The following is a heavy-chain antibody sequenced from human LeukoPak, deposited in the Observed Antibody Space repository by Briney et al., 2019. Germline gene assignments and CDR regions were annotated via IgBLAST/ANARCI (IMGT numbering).Heavy chain of an antibody. CDR1: GFTFDDYA. D-gene: IGHD6-19*01. Sequence: GGSLRLSCAASGFTFDDYAMHWVRQAPGKGLEWVSGISWSSGSIGYADSVKGRFTISRDNAKNSLYLQMNSLRAEDTALYYCAKDRLAVAGPFDYWGQGTLVTVSS. J-gene: IGHJ4*02. CDR3: AKDRLAVAGPFDY. V-gene: IGHV3-9*01. CDR2: ISWSSGSI.